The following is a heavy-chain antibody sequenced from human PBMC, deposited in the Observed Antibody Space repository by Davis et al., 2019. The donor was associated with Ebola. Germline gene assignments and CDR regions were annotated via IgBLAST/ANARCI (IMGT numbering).Heavy chain of an antibody. CDR1: GFTFSSYG. CDR2: ISYDGSNK. CDR3: AREGLCSSASCLDY. J-gene: IGHJ4*02. V-gene: IGHV3-30*03. D-gene: IGHD2-2*01. Sequence: GGSLRLSCAASGFTFSSYGMHWVRQAPGKGLEWVAVISYDGSNKYYADSVKGRFTISRDNSKNTLYLQMNSLRAEDTAVYYCAREGLCSSASCLDYWGQGTLVTVSS.